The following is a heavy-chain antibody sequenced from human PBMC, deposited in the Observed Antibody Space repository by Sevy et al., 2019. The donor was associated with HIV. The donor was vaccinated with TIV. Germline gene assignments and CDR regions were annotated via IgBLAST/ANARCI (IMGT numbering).Heavy chain of an antibody. D-gene: IGHD3-22*01. Sequence: GGSLRLSCAASGFTFSSYWMSWVRQAPGKGLEWVANIKQDGSEKYYVDSVKGRFTISRDNAKNSLYLQMNSLRSEDTGIYYCAKGGGGHYDPDEIGYYFYYYNMDVWGKGTTVTVSS. CDR1: GFTFSSYW. V-gene: IGHV3-7*03. CDR3: AKGGGGHYDPDEIGYYFYYYNMDV. CDR2: IKQDGSEK. J-gene: IGHJ6*03.